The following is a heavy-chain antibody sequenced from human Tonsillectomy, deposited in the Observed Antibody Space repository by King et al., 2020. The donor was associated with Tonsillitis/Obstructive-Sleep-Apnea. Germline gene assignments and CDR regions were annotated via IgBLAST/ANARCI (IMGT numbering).Heavy chain of an antibody. J-gene: IGHJ6*02. CDR1: GFTFDDYA. CDR2: IRRKAYGGTT. D-gene: IGHD5-12*01. V-gene: IGHV3-49*04. Sequence: EVQLVESGGGLVQPGRSLRLSCTASGFTFDDYAMNWVRQAPGKGLEWVGFIRRKAYGGTTEYAASVKGRFTISRDDSKSIAYLQMNSLKTEDTAVYYCTREWLRFNYYYGMDVWGQGTTVTVSS. CDR3: TREWLRFNYYYGMDV.